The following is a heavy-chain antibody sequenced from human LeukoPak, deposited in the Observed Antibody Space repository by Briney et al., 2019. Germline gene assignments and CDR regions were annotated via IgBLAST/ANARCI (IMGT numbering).Heavy chain of an antibody. CDR3: AKDRTKQWLVAGNWFNP. Sequence: GGSLRLSCAASGLTGSHNYVSWVRQAPGKGLEWVSAIHTSGDTCYADSVKGRFTISRDNSKNTLYLQMSSLRAEDTAVYYCAKDRTKQWLVAGNWFNPWGQGTLVTVSS. D-gene: IGHD6-19*01. CDR1: GLTGSHNY. V-gene: IGHV3-53*01. CDR2: IHTSGDT. J-gene: IGHJ5*02.